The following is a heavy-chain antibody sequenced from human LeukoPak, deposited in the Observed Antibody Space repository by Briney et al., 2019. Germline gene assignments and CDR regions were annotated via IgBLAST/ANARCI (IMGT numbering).Heavy chain of an antibody. D-gene: IGHD6-19*01. CDR3: ARDRSSDWHFDY. CDR2: IWYDGSNK. V-gene: IGHV3-33*01. Sequence: GGSLRLSCAASGFTFSSYGMHWVRQAPGKGLEWVAVIWYDGSNKYYADSAKGRFTISRDNAKNSLYLQMHSLGAEDTAVYYCARDRSSDWHFDYWGQGTLVTVSS. J-gene: IGHJ4*02. CDR1: GFTFSSYG.